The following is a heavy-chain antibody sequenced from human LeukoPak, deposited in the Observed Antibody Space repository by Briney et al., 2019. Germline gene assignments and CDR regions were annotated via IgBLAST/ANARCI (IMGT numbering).Heavy chain of an antibody. D-gene: IGHD5-24*01. CDR2: IIPIFGTA. J-gene: IGHJ4*02. Sequence: SVKVPCKASGGTFSSYAISWVRQAPGQGLEWMGRIIPIFGTANYAQKFQGRVTITTDESTSTAYMELSSLRSEDTAVYYCARSLEMATIYDYWGQGTLVTVSS. CDR3: ARSLEMATIYDY. V-gene: IGHV1-69*05. CDR1: GGTFSSYA.